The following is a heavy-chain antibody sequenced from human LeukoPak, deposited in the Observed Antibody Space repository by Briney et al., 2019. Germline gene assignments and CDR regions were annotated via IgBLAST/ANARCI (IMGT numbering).Heavy chain of an antibody. CDR2: IYYSGST. CDR3: ARDTLLIAPAGTDDFWFDP. J-gene: IGHJ5*02. V-gene: IGHV4-59*12. D-gene: IGHD6-13*01. Sequence: PSETLSLTCTVSGGSISSYYWSWIRQPPGKGLEWIGYIYYSGSTNYNPSLKSRVTISVDTSKNQFSLKLSSVTAADTAVYYCARDTLLIAPAGTDDFWFDPWGQGTLVTVSS. CDR1: GGSISSYY.